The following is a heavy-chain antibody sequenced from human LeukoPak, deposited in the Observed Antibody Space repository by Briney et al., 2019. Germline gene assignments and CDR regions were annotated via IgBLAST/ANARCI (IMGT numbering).Heavy chain of an antibody. J-gene: IGHJ4*02. Sequence: PSETLSLTCTVSGGSISSYYWSWIRQPPGKGLEWIGYIYYSGSTNYNPSLKSRVTISVDTSKNQFSLKLSSVTAADTAVYYCARVVYGSGRHFDYWGQGTLVTVSS. CDR1: GGSISSYY. CDR2: IYYSGST. CDR3: ARVVYGSGRHFDY. D-gene: IGHD3-10*01. V-gene: IGHV4-59*01.